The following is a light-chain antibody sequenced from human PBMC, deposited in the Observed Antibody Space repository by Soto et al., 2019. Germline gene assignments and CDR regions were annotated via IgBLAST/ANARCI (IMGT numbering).Light chain of an antibody. Sequence: DIQMTQSPSSLSASMGDRVTITCRASQSISTYLAWYQQKPGKVPQILISAASALHSGVPSRFSGSGSGADFTLTISSLQPEDVATYYCQKYNSAPWTFGQRTKVDIK. J-gene: IGKJ1*01. CDR3: QKYNSAPWT. CDR2: AAS. V-gene: IGKV1-27*01. CDR1: QSISTY.